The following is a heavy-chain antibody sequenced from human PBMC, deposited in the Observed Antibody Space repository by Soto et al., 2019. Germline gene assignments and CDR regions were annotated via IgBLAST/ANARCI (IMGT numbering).Heavy chain of an antibody. CDR3: ATRITVFGLLIPPFDP. J-gene: IGHJ5*02. V-gene: IGHV4-34*01. Sequence: ETLSLTCAVYGGYVNGYYWHCIRQPPGKGLEWIVESNHTGVTHYNPSLKSRVTMSVDTAKNQFSLRLSSVTAADTAIYYCATRITVFGLLIPPFDPWGQGTQVTVS. CDR1: GGYVNGYY. CDR2: SNHTGVT. D-gene: IGHD3-3*01.